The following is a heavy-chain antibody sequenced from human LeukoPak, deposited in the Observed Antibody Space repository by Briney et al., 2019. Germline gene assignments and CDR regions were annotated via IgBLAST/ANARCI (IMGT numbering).Heavy chain of an antibody. CDR1: GFTFTNYG. D-gene: IGHD4/OR15-4a*01. J-gene: IGHJ4*02. CDR3: AKDAANYPFFFDY. Sequence: GGSLRLSCAASGFTFTNYGMTWVRQAPGKGLEWVSSISGRDSKTYYADSLKGRFTISRDNAKNTVYLQMNSLRAEDTAIYYCAKDAANYPFFFDYWGQGTPVTVSS. CDR2: ISGRDSKT. V-gene: IGHV3-23*01.